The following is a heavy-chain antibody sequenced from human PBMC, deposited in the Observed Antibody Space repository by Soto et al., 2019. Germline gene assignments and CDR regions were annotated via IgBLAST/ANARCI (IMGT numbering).Heavy chain of an antibody. V-gene: IGHV3-66*01. CDR2: LYSNGGT. CDR1: GFTISNNY. D-gene: IGHD6-13*01. J-gene: IGHJ4*02. CDR3: VRGGDSRTWYNFDY. Sequence: PGGSLRLSCEVSGFTISNNYMSRVRQSPAKGLEWVSVLYSNGGTNYANSVRGRFLISRDNSKNTLSLQMDSLRGEDTAVYYCVRGGDSRTWYNFDYWGQGTLVTVSS.